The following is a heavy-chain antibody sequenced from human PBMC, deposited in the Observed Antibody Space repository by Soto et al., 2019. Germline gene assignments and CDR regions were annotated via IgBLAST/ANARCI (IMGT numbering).Heavy chain of an antibody. CDR1: GGTFGSFA. CDR3: ATGPRDGYNYWHFDL. CDR2: IIPIYGTS. D-gene: IGHD2-21*02. V-gene: IGHV1-69*01. Sequence: QVQLVQSGAELKKPGSSVKVSCKATGGTFGSFAISWVRQAPGQGPEWVAGIIPIYGTSNYADDFRGRITLTADESTATASLELSSLRSEDTAIYYCATGPRDGYNYWHFDLWGRGTQVTVSS. J-gene: IGHJ2*01.